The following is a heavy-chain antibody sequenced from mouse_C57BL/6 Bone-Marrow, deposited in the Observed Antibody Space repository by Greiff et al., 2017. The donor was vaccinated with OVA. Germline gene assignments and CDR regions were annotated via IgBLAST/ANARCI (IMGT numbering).Heavy chain of an antibody. J-gene: IGHJ2*01. CDR3: ARWWGGTTVENYFDY. V-gene: IGHV1-19*01. D-gene: IGHD1-1*01. CDR2: INPYNGGT. Sequence: VQLKESGPVLVKPGASVKMSCKASGYTFTDYYMNWVKQSHGKSLEWIGVINPYNGGTSYNQKFKGKATLTVDKSSSTAYMELNSLTSEDSAVYYCARWWGGTTVENYFDYWGQGTTLTVSS. CDR1: GYTFTDYY.